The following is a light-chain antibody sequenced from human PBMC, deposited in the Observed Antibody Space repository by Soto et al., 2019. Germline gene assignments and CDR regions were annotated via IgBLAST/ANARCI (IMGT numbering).Light chain of an antibody. CDR1: SSDVGSNNR. V-gene: IGLV2-18*02. CDR2: DVT. J-gene: IGLJ1*01. CDR3: SSFTNSSTYV. Sequence: QSVLTQPPSVSGSPGQSVAISCSGSSSDVGSNNRVSWYQQSPGTAPKLMIYDVTNRPSGVPDRFSGSKSGNTASLTISGLQAEDEADYYCSSFTNSSTYVFGTGTKVTVL.